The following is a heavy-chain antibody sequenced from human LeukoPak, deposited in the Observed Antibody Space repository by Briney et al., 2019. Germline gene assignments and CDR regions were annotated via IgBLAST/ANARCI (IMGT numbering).Heavy chain of an antibody. Sequence: GGSLRLSCAASGFTFSNSWMTWVRQAPGKGLEWVANISPDGSGKFYVESVKGRFTISRDNAKKSLVLQMNSLRVEDTALYYCVKDSGTFWGQGTLVTVSS. V-gene: IGHV3-7*04. CDR3: VKDSGTF. CDR2: ISPDGSGK. CDR1: GFTFSNSW. D-gene: IGHD1-26*01. J-gene: IGHJ4*02.